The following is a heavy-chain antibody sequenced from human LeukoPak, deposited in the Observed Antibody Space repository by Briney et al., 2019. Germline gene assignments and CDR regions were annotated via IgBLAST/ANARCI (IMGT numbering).Heavy chain of an antibody. Sequence: ASVKVSCKASGYTFTSYGISWVRQAPGQGLEWMGGIIPIFGTANYAQKFQGRVTITADKSTSTAYMELSSLRSEDTAVYYCARDRLGYCSGGSCYSNYYMDVWGKGTTVTVSS. CDR3: ARDRLGYCSGGSCYSNYYMDV. J-gene: IGHJ6*03. CDR2: IIPIFGTA. V-gene: IGHV1-69*06. CDR1: GYTFTSYG. D-gene: IGHD2-15*01.